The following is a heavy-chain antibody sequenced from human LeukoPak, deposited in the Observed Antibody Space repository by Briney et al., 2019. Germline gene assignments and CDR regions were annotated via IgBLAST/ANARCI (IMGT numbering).Heavy chain of an antibody. J-gene: IGHJ4*02. CDR2: INHSGST. Sequence: KPSETLSLTCAVYGGSFSGYYWSWIRQPPGKGLEWIGEINHSGSTNYNPSLKSRVTISVDTSKNQFSLKLSSVAAADTAVYYCARGGYYDSSGCLGYWGQGTLVTVSS. D-gene: IGHD3-22*01. CDR3: ARGGYYDSSGCLGY. V-gene: IGHV4-34*01. CDR1: GGSFSGYY.